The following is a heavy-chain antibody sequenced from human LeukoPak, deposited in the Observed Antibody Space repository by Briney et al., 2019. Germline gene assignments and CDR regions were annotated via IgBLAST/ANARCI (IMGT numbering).Heavy chain of an antibody. Sequence: SETLSLTCTVSGGSISTYYCNWIRQPPGKGLEWIGYIYHSGSTNYNPSLQSRVTISVDTSKNQFSLNLNSVTAADTAVYYCARGGAARLHFQNWGQGTLVTVSS. V-gene: IGHV4-59*01. J-gene: IGHJ1*01. CDR2: IYHSGST. D-gene: IGHD6-6*01. CDR1: GGSISTYY. CDR3: ARGGAARLHFQN.